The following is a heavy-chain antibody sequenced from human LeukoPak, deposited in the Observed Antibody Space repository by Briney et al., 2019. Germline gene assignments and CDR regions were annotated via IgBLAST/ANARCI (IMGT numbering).Heavy chain of an antibody. J-gene: IGHJ5*02. Sequence: GASVKVSCKASGYTFTSYGISWVRQAPGQGLEWMGWISAYNGNTNYAQKLQGRVTMTTDTSTSTAYMELRSLRSDDTAVYYCARADYDFWSGDGGFDPWSQGTLATVSS. CDR3: ARADYDFWSGDGGFDP. V-gene: IGHV1-18*01. CDR2: ISAYNGNT. CDR1: GYTFTSYG. D-gene: IGHD3-3*01.